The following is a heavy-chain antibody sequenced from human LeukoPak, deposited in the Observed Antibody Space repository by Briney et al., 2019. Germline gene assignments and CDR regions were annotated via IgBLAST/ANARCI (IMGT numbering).Heavy chain of an antibody. V-gene: IGHV3-23*01. CDR3: SKDRGIISDY. Sequence: GGSLRLSCVVSGFSFSSYSMSWVRQAPGKGLEWVSAISGSGGSTYYADSVKGRFTISRDNSKNTVYLELNSLRVQDTAVYYCSKDRGIISDYWGQGTLVTVSS. J-gene: IGHJ4*02. CDR1: GFSFSSYS. D-gene: IGHD3-10*01. CDR2: ISGSGGST.